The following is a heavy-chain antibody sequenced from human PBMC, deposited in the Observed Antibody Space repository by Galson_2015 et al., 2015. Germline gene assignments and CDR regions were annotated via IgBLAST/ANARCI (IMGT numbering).Heavy chain of an antibody. CDR1: GFTFSSYG. D-gene: IGHD5-18*01. Sequence: SLRLSCAASGFTFSSYGMHWVRQAPGKGLEWVAVIWYDGSNKYYADSVKGRFTISRDNSKNTLYLQMNSLRAEDTAVYYCARGGRYSYGYVAREPFDYWGQGTLVTVSP. J-gene: IGHJ4*02. CDR2: IWYDGSNK. V-gene: IGHV3-33*01. CDR3: ARGGRYSYGYVAREPFDY.